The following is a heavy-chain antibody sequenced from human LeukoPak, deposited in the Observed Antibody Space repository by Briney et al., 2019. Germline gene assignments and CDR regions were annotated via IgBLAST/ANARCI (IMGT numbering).Heavy chain of an antibody. J-gene: IGHJ4*02. CDR1: GGSISSSSYY. CDR2: IYYSGST. CDR3: ARGKYSYGLFDY. Sequence: PSETLSLTCTVSGGSISSSSYYWGWIRQPPGKGLEWIGSIYYSGSTYYNPSLKSRVTISVDTSKNQFSLKLSSVTAADTAVYYCARGKYSYGLFDYWGQGTLVTVSS. V-gene: IGHV4-39*07. D-gene: IGHD5-18*01.